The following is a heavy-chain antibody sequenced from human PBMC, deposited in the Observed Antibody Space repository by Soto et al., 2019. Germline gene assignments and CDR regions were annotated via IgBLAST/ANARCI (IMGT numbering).Heavy chain of an antibody. Sequence: GGSLRLSCAASGFTFSSYAMSWVRQAPGKGLEWVSAISGSGGSTYYADSVKGRFTISRDNSKNTLYLQMNSLRAEDTAVYCCAKEPLAQWELLWGIFDYWGQGTLVTVSS. CDR3: AKEPLAQWELLWGIFDY. CDR1: GFTFSSYA. D-gene: IGHD1-26*01. J-gene: IGHJ4*02. V-gene: IGHV3-23*01. CDR2: ISGSGGST.